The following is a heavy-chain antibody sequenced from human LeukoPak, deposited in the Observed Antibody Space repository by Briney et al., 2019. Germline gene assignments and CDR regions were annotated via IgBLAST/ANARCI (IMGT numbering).Heavy chain of an antibody. J-gene: IGHJ4*02. D-gene: IGHD6-19*01. Sequence: PGGSLRLSCAASGFTFSSYAMHWVRQAPGKGLEWVAVISYDGSNKYYADSVKGRFTISRDNSRNTLYLQMNSLRAEDTAVYYCARNHGYSSGWYSARLGYWGQGTLVTVSS. CDR1: GFTFSSYA. V-gene: IGHV3-30-3*01. CDR2: ISYDGSNK. CDR3: ARNHGYSSGWYSARLGY.